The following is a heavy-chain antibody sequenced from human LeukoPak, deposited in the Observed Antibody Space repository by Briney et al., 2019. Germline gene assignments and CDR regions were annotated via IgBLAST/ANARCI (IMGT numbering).Heavy chain of an antibody. CDR3: AKVPRSSANNWFDP. J-gene: IGHJ5*02. Sequence: GGSPGLSRAASAFTFSSYAMSWGRQPPGKGLEGVSNISGSGGSTYYVDAVKGRFTISRDNSKNTLYLQMTSLRAEDTAVYYCAKVPRSSANNWFDPWGQGTLVTGSS. V-gene: IGHV3-23*01. CDR1: AFTFSSYA. CDR2: ISGSGGST. D-gene: IGHD6-19*01.